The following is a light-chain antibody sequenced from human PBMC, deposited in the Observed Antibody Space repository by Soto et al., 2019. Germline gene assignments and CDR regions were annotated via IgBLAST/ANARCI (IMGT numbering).Light chain of an antibody. CDR3: QQYNSYPWT. J-gene: IGKJ1*01. CDR2: AAS. V-gene: IGKV1-5*01. CDR1: QSLSNR. Sequence: DIQMTQSPSTLSASVGDGVTITCRARQSLSNRLAWYQQKPGEAPKYLIYAASTLDSGAPSRFSGSGSGTEFTLSISSLQPDDLATYYCQQYNSYPWTFGQGTKVEI.